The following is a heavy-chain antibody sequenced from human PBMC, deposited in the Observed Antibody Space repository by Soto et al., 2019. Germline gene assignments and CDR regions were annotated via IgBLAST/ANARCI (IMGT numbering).Heavy chain of an antibody. V-gene: IGHV3-30*18. Sequence: GGSLRLSCAASGFTFSSYGMHWVRQAPGKGLEWVAVISYDGSNKYHADSVKGRFTISRDNSKNTLYLQMNSLRAEDTAVYYCAKDLFIIPAALLYSADYYYGMDVWGQGTTVTVSS. D-gene: IGHD2-2*01. CDR3: AKDLFIIPAALLYSADYYYGMDV. CDR1: GFTFSSYG. J-gene: IGHJ6*02. CDR2: ISYDGSNK.